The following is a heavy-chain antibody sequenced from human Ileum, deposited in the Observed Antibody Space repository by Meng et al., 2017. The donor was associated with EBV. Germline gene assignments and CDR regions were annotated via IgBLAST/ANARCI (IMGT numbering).Heavy chain of an antibody. CDR1: GGSFNDYY. V-gene: IGHV4-34*01. CDR2: IDQSGYT. CDR3: ARYGRCNGNSFYCFDP. D-gene: IGHD4-23*01. Sequence: QVRLQQWGTGSLMPSETLSLTFAVYGGSFNDYYWTWLRQPPGKGLGWIGEIDQSGYTKFNPSLSSRATISRDTSNNQFSLRLNSVTAADTALYYCARYGRCNGNSFYCFDPWGQGTLVTVSS. J-gene: IGHJ5*02.